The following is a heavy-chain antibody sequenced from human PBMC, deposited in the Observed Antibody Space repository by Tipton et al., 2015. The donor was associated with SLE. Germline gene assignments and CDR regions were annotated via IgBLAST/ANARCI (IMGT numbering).Heavy chain of an antibody. CDR1: GYTFTSYD. CDR2: LNPYSGNA. CDR3: ARGTYSRRARGNWYDP. J-gene: IGHJ5*02. D-gene: IGHD2-21*01. Sequence: QLVQSGAEVKRPGASVKVSCRASGYTFTSYDINWVRQAPGQGLEWMGWLNPYSGNAGSAQKFQGRVTMTRNTSISTAYMELSSLTSEDTATYYCARGTYSRRARGNWYDPWGQGTLVTVSS. V-gene: IGHV1-8*01.